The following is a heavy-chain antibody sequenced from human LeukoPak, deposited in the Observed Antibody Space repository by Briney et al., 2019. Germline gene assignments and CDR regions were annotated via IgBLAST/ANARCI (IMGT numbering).Heavy chain of an antibody. CDR3: ARTGYYFNWFDP. V-gene: IGHV3-20*04. Sequence: GSLRLSCAASGFPFDDYGMSWVRQAPGKGLEWVSGINWNGGSTGYADSVKGRFTISRDNAKNSLYLQMNSLRAEDTALYYCARTGYYFNWFDPWGQGTLVTVSS. CDR1: GFPFDDYG. CDR2: INWNGGST. J-gene: IGHJ5*02. D-gene: IGHD3-9*01.